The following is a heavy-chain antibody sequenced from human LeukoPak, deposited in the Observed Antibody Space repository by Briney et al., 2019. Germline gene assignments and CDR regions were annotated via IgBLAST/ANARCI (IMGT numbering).Heavy chain of an antibody. CDR3: ARRVWFGDHDY. J-gene: IGHJ4*02. Sequence: PSETLSLTCAVYGGSFSGYYWSWIRQPPGKGLEWIGEINHSGSTNYNPSLKSRVTISVDTSKNQFSLKLSSVTAADTAVYYCARRVWFGDHDYWGQGTLVTVSS. V-gene: IGHV4-34*01. CDR2: INHSGST. D-gene: IGHD3-10*01. CDR1: GGSFSGYY.